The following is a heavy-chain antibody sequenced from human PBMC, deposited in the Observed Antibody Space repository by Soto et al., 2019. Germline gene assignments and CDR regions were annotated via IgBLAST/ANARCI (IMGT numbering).Heavy chain of an antibody. J-gene: IGHJ3*02. CDR1: GFTFSSYA. Sequence: EVQLLESGGGLVQPGGSLRLSCAASGFTFSSYAMSWVRQAPWKGLEWVSAIRGSGGSTYYADSVTGRFTISRDNSKNPLYLQMNRLRAEDTAVYYCAKDWGSSVTYGAFDIWGQGTMVTVSS. V-gene: IGHV3-23*01. CDR3: AKDWGSSVTYGAFDI. D-gene: IGHD3-16*01. CDR2: IRGSGGST.